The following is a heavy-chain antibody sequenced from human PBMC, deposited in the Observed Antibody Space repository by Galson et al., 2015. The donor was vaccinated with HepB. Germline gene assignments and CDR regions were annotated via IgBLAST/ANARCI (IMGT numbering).Heavy chain of an antibody. V-gene: IGHV4-61*02. CDR1: GGSISGTSYY. CDR3: ARESFLEAYYFDY. J-gene: IGHJ4*02. CDR2: IYTSGST. D-gene: IGHD3-3*01. Sequence: TLSLTCTVSGGSISGTSYYWSWIRQPAGKGLEWIGRIYTSGSTNYNPSPKSRVTISVDTSKNQFSLKLSSVTAADTAVYYCARESFLEAYYFDYWGQGTLVTVSS.